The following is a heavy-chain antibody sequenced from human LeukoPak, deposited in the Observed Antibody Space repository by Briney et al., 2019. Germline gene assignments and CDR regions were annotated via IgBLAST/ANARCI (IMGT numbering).Heavy chain of an antibody. CDR2: INHSGST. J-gene: IGHJ5*02. CDR3: AREKQKRIAAAGTYGWFDP. Sequence: SSETQSLTCAVYGGSFSGYYWSWIRQPPGKGLEWIGEINHSGSTNYNPSLKSRVTISVDTSKNQFSLKLSSVTAADTAVYYCAREKQKRIAAAGTYGWFDPWGQGTLVTVSS. CDR1: GGSFSGYY. D-gene: IGHD6-13*01. V-gene: IGHV4-34*01.